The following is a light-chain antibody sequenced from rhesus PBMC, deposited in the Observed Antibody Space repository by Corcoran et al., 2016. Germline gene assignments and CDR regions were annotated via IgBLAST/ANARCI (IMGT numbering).Light chain of an antibody. J-gene: IGKJ3*01. CDR3: QETSNLFT. CDR1: QSVTSY. CDR2: GAS. V-gene: IGKV3-31*02. Sequence: EIVMTQSPATLSLSPGERATLSCRASQSVTSYLAWYQQKPRQAPRLLIYGASTRATGIPDRFSGSGSGTDFTLPINSLEPEDFAVYYCQETSNLFTFGPGTKLDIK.